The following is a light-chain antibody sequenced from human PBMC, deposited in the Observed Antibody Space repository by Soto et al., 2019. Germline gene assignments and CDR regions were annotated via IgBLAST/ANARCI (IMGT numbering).Light chain of an antibody. V-gene: IGKV3-20*01. CDR1: QSLGSTS. CDR2: GAS. J-gene: IGKJ1*01. CDR3: QQYGSSPWT. Sequence: EIVLTQSPGTLSLSPWDTATLSCRASQSLGSTSLAWYQQKPGQAPRLLIYGASSRATGIPDRFSGRGSGTGFTLTISRLEPEDFAVYYCQQYGSSPWTFGQGTKV.